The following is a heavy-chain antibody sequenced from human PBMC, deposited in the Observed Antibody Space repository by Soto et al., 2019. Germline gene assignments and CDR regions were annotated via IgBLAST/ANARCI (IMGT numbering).Heavy chain of an antibody. J-gene: IGHJ4*02. CDR3: AGGYSSSSSPLDY. D-gene: IGHD6-6*01. CDR1: GGSISSSSYY. CDR2: IYYSGST. Sequence: SETLSLTCTVSGGSISSSSYYWGWIRQPPGKGLEWIGSIYYSGSTYYNPSLKSRVTISVDTSKNQFSLKLSSVTAADTAVYYCAGGYSSSSSPLDYWGQGTLVTVSS. V-gene: IGHV4-39*01.